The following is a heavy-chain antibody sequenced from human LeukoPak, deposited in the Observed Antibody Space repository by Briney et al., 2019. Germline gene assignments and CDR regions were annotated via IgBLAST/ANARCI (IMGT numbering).Heavy chain of an antibody. CDR2: ISGSGGNT. CDR3: ARDDYGSGSWNDY. J-gene: IGHJ4*02. D-gene: IGHD3-10*01. CDR1: GFTFSGYA. V-gene: IGHV3-23*01. Sequence: GGSLRLSCAASGFTFSGYAMNWVRQAPGKGLEWVSAISGSGGNTYYADSVKGRFTISRDNAKNSLYLQMNSLRAEDTALYYCARDDYGSGSWNDYWGQGTLVTVSS.